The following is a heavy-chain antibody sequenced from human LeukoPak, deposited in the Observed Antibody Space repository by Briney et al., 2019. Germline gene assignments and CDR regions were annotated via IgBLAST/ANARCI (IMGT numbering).Heavy chain of an antibody. V-gene: IGHV3-23*01. D-gene: IGHD6-6*01. CDR1: GFTFSSYA. CDR2: ISGSGGST. J-gene: IGHJ6*02. Sequence: GGSLRLSCAASGFTFSSYAMSWVRQAPGKGLEWVSAISGSGGSTYYADSAKGRFTISRDNSKNTLYLQMNSLRAEDTAVYYCAKTHLVRYYYYYGMDVWGQGTTVTVSS. CDR3: AKTHLVRYYYYYGMDV.